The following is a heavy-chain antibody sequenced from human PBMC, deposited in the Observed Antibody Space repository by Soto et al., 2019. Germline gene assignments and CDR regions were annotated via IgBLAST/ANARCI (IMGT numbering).Heavy chain of an antibody. Sequence: ASVKVSCKASGYTFTSYGISLVRQAPGQGLEWMGWISAYNGNTNYAQKLQGRVTMTTDTSTSTAYMELRSLRSDDTAVYYCARYAEIYGDNGPGMGYWGQGTLVTVSS. D-gene: IGHD4-17*01. V-gene: IGHV1-18*01. CDR2: ISAYNGNT. J-gene: IGHJ4*02. CDR1: GYTFTSYG. CDR3: ARYAEIYGDNGPGMGY.